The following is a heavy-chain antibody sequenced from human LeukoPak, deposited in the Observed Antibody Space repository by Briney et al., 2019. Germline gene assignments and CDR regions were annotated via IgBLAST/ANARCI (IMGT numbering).Heavy chain of an antibody. CDR1: GYTFTDYY. CDR3: ARAMGGGTYQYYFDY. D-gene: IGHD1-26*01. Sequence: ASVTVSCKGSGYTFTDYYIHWVRQAPRQEGAWVGWINPNSGRTNSAQKFQGRVTMTSDTSISTAYMELSRLRSDDTAVYYCARAMGGGTYQYYFDYWGQGTLVTVSS. CDR2: INPNSGRT. J-gene: IGHJ4*02. V-gene: IGHV1-2*02.